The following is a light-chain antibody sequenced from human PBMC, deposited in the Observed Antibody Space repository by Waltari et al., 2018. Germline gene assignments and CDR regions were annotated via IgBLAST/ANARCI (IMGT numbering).Light chain of an antibody. CDR1: QSVSSNY. CDR3: QQYGSSPT. J-gene: IGKJ3*01. CDR2: NAS. Sequence: EIVLTQSPGTLSLSPGERATLSCRASQSVSSNYLAWFQQKPGQPPRLLIYNASSRITGIPDRFSGSGAGTDFTLTISRLEPEDFAVYYCQQYGSSPTFGPGTKVDIK. V-gene: IGKV3-20*01.